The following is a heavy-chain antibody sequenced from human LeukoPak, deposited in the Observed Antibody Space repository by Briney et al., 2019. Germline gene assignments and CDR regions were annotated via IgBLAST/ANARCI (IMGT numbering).Heavy chain of an antibody. D-gene: IGHD6-19*01. CDR2: MYISGET. J-gene: IGHJ4*02. CDR3: ARSGSVAGISDY. V-gene: IGHV4-4*07. CDR1: GGSISTYY. Sequence: SETLSLTCTVSGGSISTYYWSWIRQPAGKGLEWIGRMYISGETNYNPSLKSRVTVSLDTSKNQFSLKLSSVTAADTAVYYCARSGSVAGISDYWGQGTLVTVSS.